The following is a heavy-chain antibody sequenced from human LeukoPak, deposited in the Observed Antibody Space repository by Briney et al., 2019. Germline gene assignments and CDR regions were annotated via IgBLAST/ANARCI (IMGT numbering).Heavy chain of an antibody. Sequence: SETLSLTCTVSGGSISSYYWSWIRQPPGEGLEWIGYIYYSGSTNYNPSLKSRVTISVDTSKNQFSLKLSSVTAADTAVYYCAREVAGDYFDYWGQGTLVTVSS. J-gene: IGHJ4*02. D-gene: IGHD6-19*01. V-gene: IGHV4-59*01. CDR2: IYYSGST. CDR3: AREVAGDYFDY. CDR1: GGSISSYY.